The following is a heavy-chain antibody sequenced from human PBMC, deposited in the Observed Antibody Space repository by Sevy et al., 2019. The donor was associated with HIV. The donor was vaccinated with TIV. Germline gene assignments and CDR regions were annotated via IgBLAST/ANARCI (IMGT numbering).Heavy chain of an antibody. V-gene: IGHV3-30*04. CDR2: ISYDGSNK. D-gene: IGHD2-2*02. CDR3: AREDILVVPAAIGGGDYYYGMDV. Sequence: GGFLRLSCAASGFTFSSYAMHWVRQAPGKGLEWMAVISYDGSNKYYADSVKVRFTISRDNSKNMLYLQMNSLRAEDTAVYYCAREDILVVPAAIGGGDYYYGMDVWGQGTTVTVSS. CDR1: GFTFSSYA. J-gene: IGHJ6*02.